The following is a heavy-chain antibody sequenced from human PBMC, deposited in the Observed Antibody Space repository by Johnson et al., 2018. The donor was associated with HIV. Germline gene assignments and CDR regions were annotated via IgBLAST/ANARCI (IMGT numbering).Heavy chain of an antibody. CDR3: AKDTGAFDI. J-gene: IGHJ3*02. Sequence: VQLVESGGGLVQPGRSLRPSCAAPGFTFDDYAMHWVRQAPAKGPERVSGIGWNSGKIVYADSVKGRFTISRDNAKNSLYLQMNSLRAEDTAFYYCAKDTGAFDIWGQRTMVTVSS. CDR2: IGWNSGKI. V-gene: IGHV3-9*01. CDR1: GFTFDDYA.